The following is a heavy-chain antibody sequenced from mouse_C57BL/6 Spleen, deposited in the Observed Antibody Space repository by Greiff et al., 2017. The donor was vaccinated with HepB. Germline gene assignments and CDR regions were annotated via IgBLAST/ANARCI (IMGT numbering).Heavy chain of an antibody. D-gene: IGHD1-1*02. CDR3: TKGLWWDGRYAMDY. Sequence: EVQLVESGGGLVQPGGSMKLSCAASGFTFSDAWMDWVRQSPEKGLEWVAEIRNKANNHATYYAESVKGRFTISRDDSKSSVYLQMNSLRAEDTGIYYCTKGLWWDGRYAMDYWGQGTSVTVSS. CDR2: IRNKANNHAT. CDR1: GFTFSDAW. J-gene: IGHJ4*01. V-gene: IGHV6-6*01.